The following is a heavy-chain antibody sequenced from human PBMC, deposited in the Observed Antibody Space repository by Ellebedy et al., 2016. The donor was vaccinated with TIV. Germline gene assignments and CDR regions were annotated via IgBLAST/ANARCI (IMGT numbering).Heavy chain of an antibody. CDR3: AKGSSSGFNYDRVGFEY. CDR2: ISADGSST. CDR1: GFSFSAFA. D-gene: IGHD3-22*01. V-gene: IGHV3-23*01. Sequence: GESLKISCAASGFSFSAFAMHWVRQAPGKGLEWLSVISADGSSTHHADSVKGRFTITRDNSKNTLYLQMSRLRTEDTAVYFCAKGSSSGFNYDRVGFEYWGQGTLVTVSS. J-gene: IGHJ4*02.